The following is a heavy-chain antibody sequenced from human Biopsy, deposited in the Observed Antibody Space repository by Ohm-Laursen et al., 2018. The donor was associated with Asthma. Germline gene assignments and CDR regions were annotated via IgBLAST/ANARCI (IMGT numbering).Heavy chain of an antibody. V-gene: IGHV3-53*01. D-gene: IGHD3-22*01. CDR2: IYSGGTS. CDR1: GFAVSRDY. Sequence: SLRLSCAASGFAVSRDYMFWGRQAPGKGLEWVSVIYSGGTSHTADSVRGRFTISRDYSKNTLYLQMHSLRAEDTAVYHCARGDSSNWSHYYFDYWGQGTLVTVSS. CDR3: ARGDSSNWSHYYFDY. J-gene: IGHJ4*02.